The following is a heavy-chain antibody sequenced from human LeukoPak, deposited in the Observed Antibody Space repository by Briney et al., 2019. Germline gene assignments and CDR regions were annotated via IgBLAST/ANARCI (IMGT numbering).Heavy chain of an antibody. CDR1: GYTFTSYY. CDR3: ARDWAIAVAGNPKDH. J-gene: IGHJ4*02. D-gene: IGHD6-19*01. CDR2: INPSGGST. Sequence: ASVKVSCKASGYTFTSYYMHWVRQAPGQGLEWMGIINPSGGSTSYAQKFQGRVTMTRDTSTSTVYMELSSLRSEDTAVYYCARDWAIAVAGNPKDHWGQGTLVTVSS. V-gene: IGHV1-46*01.